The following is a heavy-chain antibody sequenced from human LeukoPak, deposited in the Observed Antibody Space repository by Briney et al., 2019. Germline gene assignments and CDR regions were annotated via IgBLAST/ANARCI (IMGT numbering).Heavy chain of an antibody. Sequence: GGSLRLSCAASGFTFSKNFMHWVRQAPGKGLEWVAVISYDGRNKYYADSVKGRFTISRDNSKNTLYLQINSLRPEDTAVYFCARDQVYFGSGTYPPDYWGQGTLVTVSS. CDR3: ARDQVYFGSGTYPPDY. D-gene: IGHD3-10*01. V-gene: IGHV3-30*01. CDR1: GFTFSKNF. J-gene: IGHJ4*02. CDR2: ISYDGRNK.